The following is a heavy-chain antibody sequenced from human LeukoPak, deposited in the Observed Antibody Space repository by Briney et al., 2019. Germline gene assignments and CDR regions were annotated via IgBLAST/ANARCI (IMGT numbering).Heavy chain of an antibody. D-gene: IGHD3-10*01. CDR2: IFNTGNT. CDR3: ATRPAGTSWYGVFDY. CDR1: GGSINSHY. Sequence: PSETLSLTCSVSGGSINSHYWSWIRQPPWKRLEWIGYIFNTGNTNYNPSLGSRVNMSVDASRDQFFLRLSSVTAADTAIYYCATRPAGTSWYGVFDYWSQGTLVTVSS. V-gene: IGHV4-59*11. J-gene: IGHJ4*02.